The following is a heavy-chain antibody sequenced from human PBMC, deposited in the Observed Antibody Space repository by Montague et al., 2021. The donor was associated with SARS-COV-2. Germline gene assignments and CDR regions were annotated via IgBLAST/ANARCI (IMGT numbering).Heavy chain of an antibody. CDR3: AREKRHYCISTRCYDNYYYYYGRDV. CDR1: GGSISSGGYY. CDR2: IYYSGST. Sequence: TLSLTCTVSGGSISSGGYYWSWIRQHPGKGLEWIGYIYYSGSTYYNPSLKSRVTISVDTSKNQFSLKLSSVTAADTAVYYCAREKRHYCISTRCYDNYYYYYGRDVWGQGTTVTVSS. D-gene: IGHD2-2*01. J-gene: IGHJ6*02. V-gene: IGHV4-31*03.